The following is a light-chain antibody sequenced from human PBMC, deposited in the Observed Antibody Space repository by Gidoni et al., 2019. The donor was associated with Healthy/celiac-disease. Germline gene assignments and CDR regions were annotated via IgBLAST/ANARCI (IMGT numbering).Light chain of an antibody. CDR3: QQRRNWLRGLT. J-gene: IGKJ4*01. CDR1: QSVSSY. V-gene: IGKV3-11*01. Sequence: EIVLTQSPATLSLSPGERATLSCRGSQSVSSYLAWYQQKPGQAPRLRIYDASNRSTGIPARFSSSGSGTDFTLTISSLEPEAFAVYYCQQRRNWLRGLTFGGGTKVEIK. CDR2: DAS.